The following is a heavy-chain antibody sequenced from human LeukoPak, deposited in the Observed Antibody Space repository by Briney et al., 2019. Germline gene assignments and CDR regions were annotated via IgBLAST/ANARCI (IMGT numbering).Heavy chain of an antibody. CDR1: GFTLSTYW. Sequence: GGSLRLSCAASGFTLSTYWMSWVRQAPGKGLEWVANIKQDGSEKYYVDSVKGRFTISRDNAKNSLYLQMNSLRAEDTAVYYCARGPYGVVVTATGGYWGQGTLVTVSS. CDR3: ARGPYGVVVTATGGY. V-gene: IGHV3-7*01. D-gene: IGHD2-21*02. CDR2: IKQDGSEK. J-gene: IGHJ4*02.